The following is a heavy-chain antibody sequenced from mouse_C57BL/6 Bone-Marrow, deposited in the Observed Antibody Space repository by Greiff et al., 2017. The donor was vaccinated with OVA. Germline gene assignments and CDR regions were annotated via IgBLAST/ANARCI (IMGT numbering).Heavy chain of an antibody. J-gene: IGHJ3*01. D-gene: IGHD1-1*01. Sequence: QVQLKESGPGILQSSQTLSLTCSFSGFSLSTSGMGVSWIRQPSGKGLEWLAHIYWDDDKRYNPSLKSRLTISKDTSRNQVFLKITSVDTADTATYYCARFLLYYGSSWFAYWGQGTLVTVSA. V-gene: IGHV8-12*01. CDR2: IYWDDDK. CDR3: ARFLLYYGSSWFAY. CDR1: GFSLSTSGMG.